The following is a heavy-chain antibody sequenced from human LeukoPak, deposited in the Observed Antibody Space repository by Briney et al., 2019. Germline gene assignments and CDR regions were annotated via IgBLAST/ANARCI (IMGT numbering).Heavy chain of an antibody. J-gene: IGHJ4*02. CDR2: IYYSGST. D-gene: IGHD3-10*02. CDR3: ARVVRGVIMRVPRSGSGTNRPYYFDY. Sequence: SETLSLTCTVSGGSISSYYWSWIRQPPGKGLEWIGYIYYSGSTNYNPSLKSRVTISVDTSRNHFSLKLSSVTAADTGVYYCARVVRGVIMRVPRSGSGTNRPYYFDYWGQGTLVTVSS. V-gene: IGHV4-59*01. CDR1: GGSISSYY.